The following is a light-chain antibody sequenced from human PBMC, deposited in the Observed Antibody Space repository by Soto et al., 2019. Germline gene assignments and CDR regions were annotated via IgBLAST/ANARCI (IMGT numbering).Light chain of an antibody. Sequence: DIQMTQSPSSLSASVGDRVTITCRASQGISNYLAWYQQKPGKVPKLLIYAASTLQSGVPSRFSGSGSGTXXXXXXSXLQPEDVATYYCQKYNSAPPITFGGGTKVEIK. J-gene: IGKJ4*01. CDR1: QGISNY. CDR2: AAS. CDR3: QKYNSAPPIT. V-gene: IGKV1-27*01.